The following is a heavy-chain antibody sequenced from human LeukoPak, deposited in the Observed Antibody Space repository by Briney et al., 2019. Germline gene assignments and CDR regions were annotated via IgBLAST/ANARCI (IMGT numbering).Heavy chain of an antibody. V-gene: IGHV4-59*08. CDR3: ARRAVTTSNYYYYMDV. CDR1: SGSISSYY. Sequence: SETLSLTCTVSSGSISSYYWSWIRQPPGKGLEWIGYIYYSGSTNYNPSLKSRVTISVDTSKNQFSLKLSSVTAADTAVYYCARRAVTTSNYYYYMDVWGKGTTVTVSS. D-gene: IGHD4-17*01. J-gene: IGHJ6*03. CDR2: IYYSGST.